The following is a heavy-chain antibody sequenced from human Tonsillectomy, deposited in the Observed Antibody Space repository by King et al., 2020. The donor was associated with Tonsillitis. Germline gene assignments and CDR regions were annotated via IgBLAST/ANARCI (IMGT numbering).Heavy chain of an antibody. D-gene: IGHD2/OR15-2a*01. V-gene: IGHV3-23*04. CDR2: ISGSGGST. Sequence: VQLVESGGGLVQPGGSLRLSCAASGFTFSSYAMSWVRQAPGKGLEWVSAISGSGGSTYYADSVKGRFTISRVNSKNTLYLQMNSLRAEDTAVYYCAKDYFRSSSYYYGMDVWGQGTTVTVSS. CDR3: AKDYFRSSSYYYGMDV. CDR1: GFTFSSYA. J-gene: IGHJ6*02.